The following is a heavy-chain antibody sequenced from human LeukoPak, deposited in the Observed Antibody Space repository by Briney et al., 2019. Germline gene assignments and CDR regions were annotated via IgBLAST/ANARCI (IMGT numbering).Heavy chain of an antibody. Sequence: GGPLRLSCAASGFTFSSYEMNWVRQAPGKGLEWVSYISSSGSTIYYADSVMGRFTISRDNAKNSLYLQMNSLRAEDTAVYYCAREEAVAHWDYFDYWGQGTLVTVSS. D-gene: IGHD6-19*01. V-gene: IGHV3-48*03. CDR1: GFTFSSYE. CDR2: ISSSGSTI. CDR3: AREEAVAHWDYFDY. J-gene: IGHJ4*02.